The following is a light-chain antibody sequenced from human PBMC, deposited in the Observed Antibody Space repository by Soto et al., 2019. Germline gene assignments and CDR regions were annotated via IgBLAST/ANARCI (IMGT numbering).Light chain of an antibody. V-gene: IGKV1-5*01. CDR3: QQYETFSGT. CDR1: QSVGGW. Sequence: DIQMTQSPSTLSASVGDTVTFTCLASQSVGGWLAWYQQKPGEAPKLLIYDASALPRGVPARFSGSGSGTKFTLTIASLQPDDFATYYCQQYETFSGTFGPGTKVDIK. J-gene: IGKJ1*01. CDR2: DAS.